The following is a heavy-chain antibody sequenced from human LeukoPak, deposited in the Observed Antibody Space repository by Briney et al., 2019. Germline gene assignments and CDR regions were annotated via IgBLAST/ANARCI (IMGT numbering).Heavy chain of an antibody. CDR3: AGVLGTPGP. D-gene: IGHD2-15*01. CDR2: INHAGTT. V-gene: IGHV4-34*01. Sequence: SETLSLTCAINGASFTSAYWNWIRQPPGKGLEWIGEINHAGTTSYNPSLKSRVTISVDMSKNRFSLNLTSVTAADTAVYYCAGVLGTPGPWGPGTLVTVSS. J-gene: IGHJ5*02. CDR1: GASFTSAY.